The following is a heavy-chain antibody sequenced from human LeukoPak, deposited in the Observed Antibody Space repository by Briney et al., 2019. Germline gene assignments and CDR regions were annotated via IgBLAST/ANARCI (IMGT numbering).Heavy chain of an antibody. V-gene: IGHV5-51*01. D-gene: IGHD1-1*01. CDR2: TYPGDSDT. J-gene: IGHJ4*02. CDR3: ARHSGYNWNDPDPFDN. Sequence: NRGKALKISCKGSGYTFTNYWIGWVRQMPGKGLEWMGITYPGDSDTRYSPPFQGQVTISVEKSVSTAYLQWSSLEASDTAMYYCARHSGYNWNDPDPFDNWGQGTLVTV. CDR1: GYTFTNYW.